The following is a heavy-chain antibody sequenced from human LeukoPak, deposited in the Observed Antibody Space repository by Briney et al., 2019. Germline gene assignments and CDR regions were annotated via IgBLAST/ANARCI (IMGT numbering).Heavy chain of an antibody. J-gene: IGHJ6*03. V-gene: IGHV4-59*01. CDR1: GGSISSYY. Sequence: NPSETLSLTCTVSGGSISSYYWSWIRQPPGKGLEWIGYIYYSGSTNYNPSLKSRVTISVDTSKNQFSLKLSSVTAADTAVYYCARGSPVYYDFWSGYSSPYYYYYMDVWGKGTTVTVSS. D-gene: IGHD3-3*01. CDR3: ARGSPVYYDFWSGYSSPYYYYYMDV. CDR2: IYYSGST.